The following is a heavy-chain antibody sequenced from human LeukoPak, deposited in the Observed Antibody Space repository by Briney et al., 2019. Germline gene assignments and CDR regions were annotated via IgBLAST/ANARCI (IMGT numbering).Heavy chain of an antibody. CDR2: IYTSDGSA. CDR1: GYTSTSYY. Sequence: SSVTVSCKASGYTSTSYYFHWVRQAPGQGPEWMGIIYTSDGSARYAQKFQGRVTMNRDTSTGTVYMELSSLRSEDTAVYYCARAIAAASARYIHHWGQGTGVIASS. D-gene: IGHD6-13*01. CDR3: ARAIAAASARYIHH. V-gene: IGHV1-46*01. J-gene: IGHJ1*01.